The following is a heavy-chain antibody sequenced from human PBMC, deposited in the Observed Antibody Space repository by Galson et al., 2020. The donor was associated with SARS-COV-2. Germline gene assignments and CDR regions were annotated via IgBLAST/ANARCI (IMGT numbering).Heavy chain of an antibody. J-gene: IGHJ4*02. CDR2: ISGRGGTQ. V-gene: IGHV3-11*01. Sequence: GESLKISCVASGFTFGDYYMSWIRQGPGKGLEWVSYISGRGGTQYYSDRVRGRFTISRDNARNSLYLQMSSLKAEDTAVYFCARDFPGVEVSGTYDYWGLGTLVTVSS. D-gene: IGHD1-26*01. CDR3: ARDFPGVEVSGTYDY. CDR1: GFTFGDYY.